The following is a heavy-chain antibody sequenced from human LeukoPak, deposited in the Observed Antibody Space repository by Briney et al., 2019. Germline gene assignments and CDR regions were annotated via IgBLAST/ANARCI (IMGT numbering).Heavy chain of an antibody. V-gene: IGHV3-33*08. J-gene: IGHJ5*02. CDR3: ARDLNSNNSNPGWFDP. Sequence: GGSLRLSCTTSGFIFSRHSMHWVRQAPGKGLEWVALIWHDGNRQYYADSVKGRFTISRDDSKNTVSLQMNSLRAEDTAIYYCARDLNSNNSNPGWFDPWGQGTLVTVPS. D-gene: IGHD4-11*01. CDR2: IWHDGNRQ. CDR1: GFIFSRHS.